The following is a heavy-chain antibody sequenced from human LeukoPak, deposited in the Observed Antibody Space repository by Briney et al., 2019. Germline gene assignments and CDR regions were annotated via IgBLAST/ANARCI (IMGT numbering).Heavy chain of an antibody. CDR3: AASMVRGGPSRDY. Sequence: GGSLRLSCAASGFTFSSYWMSWVRQAPGKGLEWVANIKQDGSEKYYVDSVKGRFTISRDNAKNSLYLQMNSLRAEDTAVYYCAASMVRGGPSRDYWGQRTLVTVSS. J-gene: IGHJ4*02. CDR2: IKQDGSEK. CDR1: GFTFSSYW. D-gene: IGHD3-10*01. V-gene: IGHV3-7*01.